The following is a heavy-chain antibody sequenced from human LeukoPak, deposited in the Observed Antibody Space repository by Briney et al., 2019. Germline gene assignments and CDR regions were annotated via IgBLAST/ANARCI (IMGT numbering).Heavy chain of an antibody. CDR3: AKEERYSYGYLVYYYYGMDV. CDR1: GFTFSSYG. V-gene: IGHV3-30*18. CDR2: ISYDGSNK. D-gene: IGHD5-18*01. Sequence: GGSLRLSCAASGFTFSSYGMHWVRQAPGKGLEWVAVISYDGSNKYYADSVKGRFTISRDNSKNTLYLQMNSLRAEDMAVYYCAKEERYSYGYLVYYYYGMDVWGQGTTVTVSS. J-gene: IGHJ6*02.